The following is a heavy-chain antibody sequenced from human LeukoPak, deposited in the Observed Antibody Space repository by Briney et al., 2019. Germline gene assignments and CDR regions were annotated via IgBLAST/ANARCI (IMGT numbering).Heavy chain of an antibody. V-gene: IGHV3-30*19. CDR2: ISYDGSNK. CDR3: ARDQGNYDFWSGYNDY. D-gene: IGHD3-3*01. J-gene: IGHJ4*02. Sequence: GGSLRLSCAASGFTFSSYGMHWVRQAPGKGLEWVAVISYDGSNKYYADSVKGRFTISRDNSKNTLHLQMNSLRAEDTAVYYCARDQGNYDFWSGYNDYWGQGTLVTVSS. CDR1: GFTFSSYG.